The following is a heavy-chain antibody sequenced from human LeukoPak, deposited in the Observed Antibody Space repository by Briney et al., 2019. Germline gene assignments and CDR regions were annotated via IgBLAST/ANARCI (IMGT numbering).Heavy chain of an antibody. J-gene: IGHJ4*02. CDR1: SGSISGYY. CDR2: IYSTGIT. Sequence: SETLSLTCTVSSGSISGYYWSWIRQPPGKGLELIGYIYSTGITDYNPSLTSRATISVDTSKNQFSLKLSSVTAADTAVYYCARDGGYGSGSALWGQGTLITVSS. V-gene: IGHV4-59*01. CDR3: ARDGGYGSGSAL. D-gene: IGHD3-10*01.